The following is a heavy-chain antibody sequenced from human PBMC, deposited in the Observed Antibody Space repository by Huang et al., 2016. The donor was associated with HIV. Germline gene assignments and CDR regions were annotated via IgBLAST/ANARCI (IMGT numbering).Heavy chain of an antibody. CDR3: ARAKDTWDAYDI. J-gene: IGHJ3*02. D-gene: IGHD5-18*01. CDR1: GFPFNNHA. CDR2: ISNDGSNN. V-gene: IGHV3-30-3*01. Sequence: QVQLVESGGGVVQPGRSLRLSCAASGFPFNNHAMHWVRQAPGKWLDWVAVISNDGSNNYYADSVKGRFTISRDSSKSILFLHMTSLRTEDTAVYYCARAKDTWDAYDIWGQGTMVIVSS.